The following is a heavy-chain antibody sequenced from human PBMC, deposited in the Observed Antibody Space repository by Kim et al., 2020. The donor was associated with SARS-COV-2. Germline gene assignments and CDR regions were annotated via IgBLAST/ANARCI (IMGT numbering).Heavy chain of an antibody. CDR2: IYWDDDK. V-gene: IGHV2-5*02. J-gene: IGHJ6*02. D-gene: IGHD3-10*01. Sequence: SGPTLVNPTQTLTLTCTFSGFSLSTSGVGVGWIRQPPGKALEWLALIYWDDDKRYSPSLKSRLTITKDTSKNQVVLTMTNMDPVDTATYYCAHLPRLYYYGSGSENYYYYGMDVWGQGTTVTVSS. CDR1: GFSLSTSGVG. CDR3: AHLPRLYYYGSGSENYYYYGMDV.